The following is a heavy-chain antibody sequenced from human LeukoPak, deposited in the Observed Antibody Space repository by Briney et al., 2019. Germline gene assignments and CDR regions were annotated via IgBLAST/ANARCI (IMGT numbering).Heavy chain of an antibody. CDR3: ARAHSSSWYIHDY. Sequence: SETLSLTCTASGGSISGYFWSWIRQPPGKGLEWIGYIYYSGSTNYNPSLKSRVTISVDTSKNQFSLKLSSVTAADTAVYYCARAHSSSWYIHDYWGQGTLVTVSS. D-gene: IGHD6-13*01. J-gene: IGHJ4*02. V-gene: IGHV4-59*01. CDR1: GGSISGYF. CDR2: IYYSGST.